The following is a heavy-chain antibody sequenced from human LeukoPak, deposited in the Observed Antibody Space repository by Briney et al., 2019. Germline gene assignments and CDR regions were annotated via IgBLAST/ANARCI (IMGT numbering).Heavy chain of an antibody. J-gene: IGHJ5*02. CDR3: ARAPRYSSSWYYWFDP. V-gene: IGHV1-8*01. CDR2: MNPNSGNT. D-gene: IGHD6-13*01. Sequence: ASVKVSCKASGYTFTSYVINWVRQATGQGLEWMGWMNPNSGNTGYAQKFQGRVTMTRNTSISTAYMELSSLRSEDTAVYYCARAPRYSSSWYYWFDPWGQGTLVTASS. CDR1: GYTFTSYV.